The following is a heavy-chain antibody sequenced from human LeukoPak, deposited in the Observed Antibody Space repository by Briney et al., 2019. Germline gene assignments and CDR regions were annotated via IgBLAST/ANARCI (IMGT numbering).Heavy chain of an antibody. V-gene: IGHV3-21*01. CDR1: GFTFSSYS. Sequence: GGSLRLSCAASGFTFSSYSMNWVRQAPGKGLVWVSSISSSSSYIYYADSVKGRFTISRDNAKNSLYLQMNSLRAEDTAVYYCARDGVAVAGLAYWGQGTLVTVSS. D-gene: IGHD6-19*01. CDR2: ISSSSSYI. CDR3: ARDGVAVAGLAY. J-gene: IGHJ4*02.